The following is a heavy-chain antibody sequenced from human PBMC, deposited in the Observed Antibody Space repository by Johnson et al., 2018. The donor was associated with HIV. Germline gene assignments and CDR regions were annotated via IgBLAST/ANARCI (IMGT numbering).Heavy chain of an antibody. J-gene: IGHJ3*02. D-gene: IGHD3-22*01. CDR2: IGTAGDT. Sequence: VQLVESGGGLVQPGGSLRLSCATSGFTFSSYDMHWVRQATGKGLEWVSAIGTAGDTYYPGSVKGRFTISRENAKNSLYLQMNSLRAEDTAVYYCARDHIRGYDSPNDAFDIWGQGTMVTVSS. CDR3: ARDHIRGYDSPNDAFDI. V-gene: IGHV3-13*01. CDR1: GFTFSSYD.